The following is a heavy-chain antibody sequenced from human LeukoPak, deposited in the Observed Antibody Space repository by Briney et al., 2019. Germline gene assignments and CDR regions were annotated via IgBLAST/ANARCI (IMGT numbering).Heavy chain of an antibody. Sequence: ASVKVSCKASGYTFTSYGISWVRQAPGQGLEWMGWISAYNGNTNCAQKLQGRVTMTTDTSTSTAYMELRSLRSDDTAVYYCAREVAVAGTVWFDPWGQGTLVTVSS. V-gene: IGHV1-18*01. D-gene: IGHD6-19*01. J-gene: IGHJ5*02. CDR1: GYTFTSYG. CDR3: AREVAVAGTVWFDP. CDR2: ISAYNGNT.